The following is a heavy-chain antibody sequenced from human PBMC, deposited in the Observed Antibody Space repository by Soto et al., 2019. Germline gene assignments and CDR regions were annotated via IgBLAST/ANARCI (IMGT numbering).Heavy chain of an antibody. D-gene: IGHD3-22*01. CDR1: GYLISSCYY. CDR3: ARALSSGYDSYYFGY. Sequence: SETLSLTCSVSGYLISSCYYWGWVRQTPGKGLEWLGSIDYSGRTYKNPSLKSRVSATVDLSKNKCSLNLRSVTAADTAVYFCARALSSGYDSYYFGYWGQGTLVTVSS. CDR2: IDYSGRT. J-gene: IGHJ4*02. V-gene: IGHV4-38-2*02.